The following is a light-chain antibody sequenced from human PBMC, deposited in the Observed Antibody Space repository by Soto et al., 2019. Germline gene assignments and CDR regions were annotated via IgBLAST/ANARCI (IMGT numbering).Light chain of an antibody. Sequence: QSVLTQPPSASGTPGQRVTISCSGSSSNIGSNTINWYQQLPGTAPKLLIYTDNQRPSGVPDRFSGSKSGTSASLAISGLQSEDEAGYYCASWDDSLNGVVFGGGTKLTV. CDR2: TDN. CDR3: ASWDDSLNGVV. CDR1: SSNIGSNT. J-gene: IGLJ2*01. V-gene: IGLV1-44*01.